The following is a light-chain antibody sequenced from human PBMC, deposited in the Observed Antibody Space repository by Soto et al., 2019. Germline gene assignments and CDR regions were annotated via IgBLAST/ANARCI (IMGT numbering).Light chain of an antibody. V-gene: IGKV1-39*01. CDR1: QTIDKY. CDR2: TTS. J-gene: IGKJ4*01. CDR3: QQSYSTPLT. Sequence: DIQMTQSPSCLSASVGDRVTITCRASQTIDKYLNWYQEKPGKAPKLLIYTTSTLQSEVPSRFSGSGSETDFTRTISSVQPEDFATYYCQQSYSTPLTFGGGTKVDIK.